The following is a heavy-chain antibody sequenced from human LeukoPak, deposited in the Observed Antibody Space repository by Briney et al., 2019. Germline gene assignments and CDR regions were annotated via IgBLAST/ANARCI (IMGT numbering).Heavy chain of an antibody. D-gene: IGHD5-18*01. Sequence: SETLSLTCAVYGGSFSGYYWSWIRQPPGKGLEWIGEINHSGSTNYSPSLKSRVTISVDTSKNQFSLKLSSVTAADTAVYYCARGVQLNAFDIWGQGTMVTVSS. CDR3: ARGVQLNAFDI. CDR2: INHSGST. CDR1: GGSFSGYY. V-gene: IGHV4-34*01. J-gene: IGHJ3*02.